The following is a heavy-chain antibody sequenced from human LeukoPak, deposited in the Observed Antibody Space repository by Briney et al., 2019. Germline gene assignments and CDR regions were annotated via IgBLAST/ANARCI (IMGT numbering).Heavy chain of an antibody. D-gene: IGHD6-13*01. V-gene: IGHV3-21*01. J-gene: IGHJ5*02. CDR2: ISSSSSYI. Sequence: GSLRLSCAASGFTFSSYSMNWVRQAPGKGLEWVSSISSSSSYIYYADSVKGRFTISRDNAKNSLYLQMNSLRAEDTAVYYCARGQQQLVRRWFDPWGQGTLVTVSS. CDR1: GFTFSSYS. CDR3: ARGQQQLVRRWFDP.